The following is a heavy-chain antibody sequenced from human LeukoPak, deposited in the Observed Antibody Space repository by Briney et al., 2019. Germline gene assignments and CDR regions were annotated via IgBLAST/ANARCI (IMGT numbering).Heavy chain of an antibody. D-gene: IGHD1-26*01. CDR1: GFTFSSYW. Sequence: GGSLRLSCAASGFTFSSYWMHWVRQAPGKGLVWVSRVNTDGRSTSYADSVKGRFTISRDNAKNTLYLQMDSLRAEDTAVYYCARVSSIMGATIDYWGQGALVTVSS. V-gene: IGHV3-74*01. J-gene: IGHJ4*02. CDR3: ARVSSIMGATIDY. CDR2: VNTDGRST.